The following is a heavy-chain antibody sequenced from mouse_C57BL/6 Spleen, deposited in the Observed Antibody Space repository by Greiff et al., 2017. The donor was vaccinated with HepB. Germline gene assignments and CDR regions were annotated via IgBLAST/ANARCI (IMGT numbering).Heavy chain of an antibody. CDR1: GYTFTSYW. J-gene: IGHJ4*01. D-gene: IGHD2-1*01. CDR3: ARYHRNHFYAMDY. Sequence: QVQLQQPGAELVMPGASVKLSCKASGYTFTSYWMHWVKQRPGQGLEWIGEIDPSDSYTNYNQKFKGKSTLTVDKSSSTAYMQLSSLTSEDSAVYYCARYHRNHFYAMDYWGQGTSVTVSS. V-gene: IGHV1-69*01. CDR2: IDPSDSYT.